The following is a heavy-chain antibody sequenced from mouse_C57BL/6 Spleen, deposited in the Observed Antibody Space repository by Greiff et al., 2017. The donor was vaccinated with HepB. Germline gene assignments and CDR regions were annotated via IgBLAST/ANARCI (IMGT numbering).Heavy chain of an antibody. CDR1: YTFTDYYM. V-gene: IGHV1-83*01. CDR3: RRNYGSSPYYYAMDY. Sequence: VQLQESGPELVKPGASVKMSCKASGYTFTDYYMHWVKQKPGKGLEWIGEIYPGSGNTYYNEKFKGKATLTADTSSSTAYMQLSSLTSEDSAVYFCARRNYGSSPYYYAMDYWGQGTSVTVSS. CDR2: YPGSGNTY. J-gene: IGHJ4*01. D-gene: IGHD1-1*01.